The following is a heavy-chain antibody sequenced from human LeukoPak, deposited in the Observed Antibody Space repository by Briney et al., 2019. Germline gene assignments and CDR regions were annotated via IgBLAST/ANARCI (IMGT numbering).Heavy chain of an antibody. V-gene: IGHV1-2*02. Sequence: GASVTVSCTASGYTFTGYYMHWVRQAPGQGLEGMGWINPNSGGTNYAQKFQGRVTMTRDTSISTAYMELSRLRSDDTAVYYCARAGRYSYGFRTETYYFDYWGQGTLVTVSS. J-gene: IGHJ4*02. CDR1: GYTFTGYY. CDR3: ARAGRYSYGFRTETYYFDY. CDR2: INPNSGGT. D-gene: IGHD5-18*01.